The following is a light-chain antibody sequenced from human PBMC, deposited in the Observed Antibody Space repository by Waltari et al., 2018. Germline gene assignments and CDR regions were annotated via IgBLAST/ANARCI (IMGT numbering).Light chain of an antibody. CDR1: QRINTN. CDR2: GAS. J-gene: IGKJ4*01. V-gene: IGKV3-15*01. Sequence: ETVMTQSPATLSVSPGERVTLSCRASQRINTNLAWYQQKPGQAPRLLIYGASTRAAGVPGRFSASGSGTEFTLTISSLQSEDFAVYFCQNYITGPLTFGGGTKVEI. CDR3: QNYITGPLT.